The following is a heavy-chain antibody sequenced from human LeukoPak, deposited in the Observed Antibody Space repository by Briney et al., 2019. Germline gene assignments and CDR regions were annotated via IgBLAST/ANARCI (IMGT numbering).Heavy chain of an antibody. Sequence: SETLSLTCTVSGGSISGYYWTWIRQPPGKGLEWVGYIPYSGSTSSHPYLKSRVTISLDTSKNQFSLKLTSVTAADTAVYYCVRGYSGYPYYLDYWGQGTLVTVSS. CDR3: VRGYSGYPYYLDY. V-gene: IGHV4-59*08. J-gene: IGHJ4*02. CDR1: GGSISGYY. CDR2: IPYSGST. D-gene: IGHD5-12*01.